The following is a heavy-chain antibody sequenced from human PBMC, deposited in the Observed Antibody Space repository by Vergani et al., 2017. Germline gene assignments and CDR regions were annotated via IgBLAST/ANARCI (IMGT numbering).Heavy chain of an antibody. D-gene: IGHD6-13*01. J-gene: IGHJ6*03. CDR3: ALVSSSTNYYYYYMDV. CDR2: INPSGGST. V-gene: IGHV1-69*18. Sequence: QVLLVQSGAEVKKPGSSVKVSCKASGDTFNNYAISWVRQAPGQGLEWMGIINPSGGSTSYAQKFQGRVTITADESTSTAYMELSSLRSEDTAVYYCALVSSSTNYYYYYMDVWGKGTTVTVSS. CDR1: GDTFNNYA.